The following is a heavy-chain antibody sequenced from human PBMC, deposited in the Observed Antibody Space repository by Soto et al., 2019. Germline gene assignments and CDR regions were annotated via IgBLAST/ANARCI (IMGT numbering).Heavy chain of an antibody. Sequence: EVQLVESGGGLVKPGGSLRLSCAASGFTFSSYSMNWVRQAPGKGLEWVSSISSSSSYIYYADSVKGRFTISRDNAKNSLYLQMNSLRAEDTAVYYCARAMDYGDYARGPSDYYYYGMVVWGQGTTVTVSS. D-gene: IGHD4-17*01. CDR3: ARAMDYGDYARGPSDYYYYGMVV. CDR2: ISSSSSYI. CDR1: GFTFSSYS. V-gene: IGHV3-21*01. J-gene: IGHJ6*02.